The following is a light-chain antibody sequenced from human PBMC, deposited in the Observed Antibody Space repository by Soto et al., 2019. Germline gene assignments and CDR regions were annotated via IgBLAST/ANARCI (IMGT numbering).Light chain of an antibody. V-gene: IGLV2-8*01. Sequence: QSALTQPPSASGSPGQSVTISCTGTSSDVGGYNYVSWYQQHPGKAPKVMIYEVSKRPSGVPDRFSGSKSGDTASLTVSGLQAEDEADYYCASFRSGTILIFGSGTKLTVL. J-gene: IGLJ1*01. CDR2: EVS. CDR3: ASFRSGTILI. CDR1: SSDVGGYNY.